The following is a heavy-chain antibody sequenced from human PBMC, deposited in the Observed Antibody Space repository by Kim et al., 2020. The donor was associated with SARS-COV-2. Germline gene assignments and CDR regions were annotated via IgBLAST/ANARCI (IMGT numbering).Heavy chain of an antibody. CDR3: AREDSGSYYLDY. CDR1: GFTFSSYA. D-gene: IGHD3-10*01. Sequence: GGSLRLSCAASGFTFSSYAMHWVRQAPGKGLEWVAVISYDGSNKYYADSVKGRFTISRDNSKNTLYLQMNSLRAEDTAVYYCAREDSGSYYLDYWGQGTLVTVSS. V-gene: IGHV3-30*04. J-gene: IGHJ4*02. CDR2: ISYDGSNK.